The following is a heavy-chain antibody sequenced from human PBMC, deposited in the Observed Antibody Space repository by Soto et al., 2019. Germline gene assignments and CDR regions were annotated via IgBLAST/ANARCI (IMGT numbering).Heavy chain of an antibody. J-gene: IGHJ5*02. CDR1: GFTFSSYA. CDR2: ISGSGGST. CDR3: AKGVLLSVGELRTWFDP. V-gene: IGHV3-23*01. D-gene: IGHD3-10*01. Sequence: PGGSLRLSCAASGFTFSSYAMSWVRQAPGKGLEWVSAISGSGGSTYYADSVKGRFTISRDNSKNTLYLQMNSLRAEDTAVYYCAKGVLLSVGELRTWFDPWGQENLVTLSS.